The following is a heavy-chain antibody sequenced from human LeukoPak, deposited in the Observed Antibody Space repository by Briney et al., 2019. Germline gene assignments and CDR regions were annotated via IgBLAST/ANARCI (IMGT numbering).Heavy chain of an antibody. CDR1: GFTFSSYA. J-gene: IGHJ5*02. CDR2: ISGSGGST. Sequence: GGSLRLSCAASGFTFSSYAMSWVRQAPGKGLEWVSAISGSGGSTYYADSVKGRFTISRDNSKNTLYLQMNSLRAEDTAVYYCAKPHFWSGYSWLCWFDPWGQETLVTVSS. CDR3: AKPHFWSGYSWLCWFDP. D-gene: IGHD3-3*02. V-gene: IGHV3-23*01.